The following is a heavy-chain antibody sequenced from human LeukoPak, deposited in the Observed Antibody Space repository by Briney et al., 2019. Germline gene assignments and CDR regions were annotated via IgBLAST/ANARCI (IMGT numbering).Heavy chain of an antibody. CDR1: GFTVSSNY. CDR3: ARGPRGDGYNDY. J-gene: IGHJ4*02. CDR2: IYSDGST. Sequence: GGSLRLSCAASGFTVSSNYMSWVRQAPGKGLERVSVIYSDGSTYYADSVKGRFTISRDNSKNTLYLQMNSLRAEDTAVYYCARGPRGDGYNDYWGQGTLVTVSS. D-gene: IGHD5-24*01. V-gene: IGHV3-53*01.